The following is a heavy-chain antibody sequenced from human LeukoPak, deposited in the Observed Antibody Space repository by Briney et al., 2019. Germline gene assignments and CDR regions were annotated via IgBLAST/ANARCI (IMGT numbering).Heavy chain of an antibody. CDR2: ISTSSSYI. CDR3: AKDIGSYYDY. Sequence: GGPLILSCQASGFTFSSYNMNWVRQAPGQGLEWVSFISTSSSYIYYADSVKGRFTISRDNSKNTLYLEMNSLRAEDTAVYYCAKDIGSYYDYWGQGILVTVSS. V-gene: IGHV3-21*01. D-gene: IGHD3-10*01. CDR1: GFTFSSYN. J-gene: IGHJ4*02.